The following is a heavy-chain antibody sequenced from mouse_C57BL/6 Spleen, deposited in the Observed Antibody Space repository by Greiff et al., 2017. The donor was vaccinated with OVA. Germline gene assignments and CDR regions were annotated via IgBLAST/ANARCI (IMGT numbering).Heavy chain of an antibody. CDR1: GYTFTSYW. J-gene: IGHJ3*01. V-gene: IGHV1-55*01. Sequence: QVQLQQPGAELVKPGASVKMSCKASGYTFTSYWITWVKQRPGQGLEWIGDIYPGSGSTNSNEKFKSKATLTVDTSSSTAYMQLSSLTSEDSAVYYCALYGNYEAWFAYWGQGTLVTVSA. CDR3: ALYGNYEAWFAY. D-gene: IGHD2-1*01. CDR2: IYPGSGST.